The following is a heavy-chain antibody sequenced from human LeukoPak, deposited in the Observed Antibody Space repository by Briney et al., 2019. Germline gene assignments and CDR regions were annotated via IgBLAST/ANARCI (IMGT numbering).Heavy chain of an antibody. CDR2: INHSGST. CDR1: GGSFSGYY. J-gene: IGHJ1*01. D-gene: IGHD3-22*01. Sequence: SETLSLTCAVYGGSFSGYYWTWIRQPPGKGLEWIGEINHSGSTNYKPSLKSRVAISVDTSKNQFSLKLSSMTAADTAVYYCAYSSGYQQHCGQGTLVTVSS. CDR3: AYSSGYQQH. V-gene: IGHV4-34*01.